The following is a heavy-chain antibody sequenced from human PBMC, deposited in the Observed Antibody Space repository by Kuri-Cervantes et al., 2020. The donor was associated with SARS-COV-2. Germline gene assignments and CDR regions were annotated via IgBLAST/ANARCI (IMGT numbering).Heavy chain of an antibody. Sequence: GGSLRLSCAASEFTFSSYWMSWVRQAPGKGLEWVANIKQDGSEKYYVDSVKGRFTISRDNAKNSLYLQMNSLRAEDTAVYYCARGFAIAAAGTDDAFDIWGQGTMVTVSS. CDR1: EFTFSSYW. V-gene: IGHV3-7*01. D-gene: IGHD6-13*01. J-gene: IGHJ3*02. CDR3: ARGFAIAAAGTDDAFDI. CDR2: IKQDGSEK.